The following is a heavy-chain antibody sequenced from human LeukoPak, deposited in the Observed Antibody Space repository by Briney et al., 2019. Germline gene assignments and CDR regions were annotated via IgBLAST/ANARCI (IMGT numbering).Heavy chain of an antibody. Sequence: GGSLRLSCTASGFTFGDYAMSWFRQAPGKGLEWVGFIRSKPYGGTTEYAASVKGRFTISRDDSKSIAYLQMNSLKTEDTAVYCCTRDQAVAAPYYFDYWGQGTLVTVSS. CDR3: TRDQAVAAPYYFDY. D-gene: IGHD6-13*01. V-gene: IGHV3-49*03. CDR2: IRSKPYGGTT. CDR1: GFTFGDYA. J-gene: IGHJ4*02.